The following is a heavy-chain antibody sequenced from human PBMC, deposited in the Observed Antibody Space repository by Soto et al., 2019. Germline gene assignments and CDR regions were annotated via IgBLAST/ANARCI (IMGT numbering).Heavy chain of an antibody. CDR3: AKWDDYGDRKEAFDI. J-gene: IGHJ3*02. V-gene: IGHV3-9*01. CDR1: GFTLDDYA. CDR2: ISWNSGSI. D-gene: IGHD4-17*01. Sequence: EVQLVESGGGLVQPGRSLRLSCAASGFTLDDYAMHWVLQAPGKGLEWVSGISWNSGSIGYADSVTGRFTISRDNAKNSLDLQMNRLRAEDTALYYCAKWDDYGDRKEAFDIWGQGTMVTVSS.